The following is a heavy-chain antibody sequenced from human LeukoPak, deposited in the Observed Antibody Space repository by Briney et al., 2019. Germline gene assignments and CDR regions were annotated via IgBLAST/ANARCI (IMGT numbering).Heavy chain of an antibody. Sequence: PSETLSLTCTVSGGSISSGGYYWSWIRQPPGKGLEWIGYIYHSGSTYYNPSLKSRVTISVDTSKNQFSLKLSSVTAADTAVYYCARDWVDSSGYYGLYWGQGTLVTVSS. D-gene: IGHD3-22*01. CDR3: ARDWVDSSGYYGLY. CDR1: GGSISSGGYY. CDR2: IYHSGST. J-gene: IGHJ4*02. V-gene: IGHV4-30-2*01.